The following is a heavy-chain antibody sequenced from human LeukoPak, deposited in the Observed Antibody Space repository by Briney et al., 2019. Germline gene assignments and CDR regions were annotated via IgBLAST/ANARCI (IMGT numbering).Heavy chain of an antibody. D-gene: IGHD2-2*01. Sequence: SETLSLTCTVSGGSISSGSYYWSWIRQPPGKGLEWIGEINHSGSTNYNPSLKSRVTISVDTSKNQFSLKLSSVTAADTAVYYCARVVVPFDPWGQGTLVTVSS. J-gene: IGHJ5*02. V-gene: IGHV4-39*07. CDR3: ARVVVPFDP. CDR1: GGSISSGSYY. CDR2: INHSGST.